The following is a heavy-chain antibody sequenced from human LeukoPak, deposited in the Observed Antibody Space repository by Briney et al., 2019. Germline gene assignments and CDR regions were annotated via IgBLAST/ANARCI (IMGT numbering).Heavy chain of an antibody. Sequence: SETLSLTGTVSGGSISSSSYYWGWIRQPPGKGLEWIGSIYYSGSTYYNPSLKSRVTISVDTSKNQFSLKLSSVTAADTAVYYCARVREKSLDYWGQGTLVTVSS. CDR1: GGSISSSSYY. D-gene: IGHD5-24*01. CDR3: ARVREKSLDY. CDR2: IYYSGST. J-gene: IGHJ4*02. V-gene: IGHV4-39*07.